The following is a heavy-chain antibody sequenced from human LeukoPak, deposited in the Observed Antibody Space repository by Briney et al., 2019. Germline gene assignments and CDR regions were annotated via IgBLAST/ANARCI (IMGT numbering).Heavy chain of an antibody. CDR3: ARQKLDSPALQH. CDR1: GGSISSSSYY. CDR2: IYYSGST. D-gene: IGHD3/OR15-3a*01. Sequence: SETLSLTCTVSGGSISSSSYYWGWIRQPPGKGLEWIGSIYYSGSTYYNPSLKSRVTISVDTSKNQFSLKLSSVTAADTAVYYCARQKLDSPALQHWGQGTLVTVSS. V-gene: IGHV4-39*01. J-gene: IGHJ1*01.